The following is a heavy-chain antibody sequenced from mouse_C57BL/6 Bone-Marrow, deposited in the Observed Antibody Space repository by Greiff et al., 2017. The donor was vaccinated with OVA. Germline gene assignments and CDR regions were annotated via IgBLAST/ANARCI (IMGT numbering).Heavy chain of an antibody. CDR1: GYTFTSYW. Sequence: VQLQQPGAELVMPGASVKLSCKASGYTFTSYWMHWVKQRPGQGLEWIGEIDPSDSYTNYNQKFKGKSTLTVDKSSSTAYMQLSSLTSEDSAVYYCARENDGYYVAWFAYWGQGTLVTGSA. CDR3: ARENDGYYVAWFAY. V-gene: IGHV1-69*01. CDR2: IDPSDSYT. J-gene: IGHJ3*01. D-gene: IGHD2-3*01.